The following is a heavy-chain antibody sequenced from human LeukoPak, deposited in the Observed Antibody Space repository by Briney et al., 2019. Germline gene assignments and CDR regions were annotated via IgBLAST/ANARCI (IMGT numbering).Heavy chain of an antibody. CDR2: IWYDGSNK. D-gene: IGHD1-26*01. Sequence: PGRSLRLSCAASGFTFSSYGMHWVRQAPGKGLEWVALIWYDGSNKKYADSVKGRFTISRDNSKNTLYLQMNSLRADDTAVYYCAKDQGKWELRFSAFDVWGQGTMVIVSP. CDR3: AKDQGKWELRFSAFDV. CDR1: GFTFSSYG. V-gene: IGHV3-33*06. J-gene: IGHJ3*01.